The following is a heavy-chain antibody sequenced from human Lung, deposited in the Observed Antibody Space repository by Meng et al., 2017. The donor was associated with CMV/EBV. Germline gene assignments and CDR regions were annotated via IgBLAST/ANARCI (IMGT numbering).Heavy chain of an antibody. CDR3: ARGGKDIVVVPAPIDY. Sequence: LXXAVYGGSFSGYYWSWIRQPPGKGLEWIGEINHSGSTNYNPSLKSRVTISVDTSKNQFSLKLSSVTAADTAVYYCARGGKDIVVVPAPIDYWGQGXLVTVSS. CDR2: INHSGST. D-gene: IGHD2-2*01. CDR1: GGSFSGYY. J-gene: IGHJ4*02. V-gene: IGHV4-34*01.